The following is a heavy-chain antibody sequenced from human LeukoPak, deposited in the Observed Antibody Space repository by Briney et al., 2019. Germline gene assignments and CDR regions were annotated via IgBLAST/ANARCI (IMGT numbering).Heavy chain of an antibody. Sequence: HPGGYLRLSCAASGFTFSDHCMEWVRQAPGEGLEGVGRTRNKANSYTTEYAASVKGRFTISRDDSKNSLYLQMNSLKTEDTAVYYCARDLGANTDYWGQGTLVTVSS. D-gene: IGHD1-26*01. V-gene: IGHV3-72*01. J-gene: IGHJ4*02. CDR1: GFTFSDHC. CDR2: TRNKANSYTT. CDR3: ARDLGANTDY.